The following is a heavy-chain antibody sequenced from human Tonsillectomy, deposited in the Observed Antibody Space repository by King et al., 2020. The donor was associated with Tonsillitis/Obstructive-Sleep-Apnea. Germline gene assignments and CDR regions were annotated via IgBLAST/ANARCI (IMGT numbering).Heavy chain of an antibody. J-gene: IGHJ4*02. CDR3: ARAGYSSSWSLFDY. Sequence: VQLVESGGGLIQPGGSLRLSFSASVVTVSSNYMSWVRQAPGKGLEWGSVLYSGGSTYYADSVKGRFTISRDNSKNTLYLQMNSLRAEDTAVYYCARAGYSSSWSLFDYWGQGTLVTVSS. CDR1: VVTVSSNY. D-gene: IGHD6-13*01. CDR2: LYSGGST. V-gene: IGHV3-53*01.